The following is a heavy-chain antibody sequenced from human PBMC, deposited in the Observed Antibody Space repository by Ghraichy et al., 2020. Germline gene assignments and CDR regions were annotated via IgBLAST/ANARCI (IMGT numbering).Heavy chain of an antibody. CDR3: ARDYDICPGHYYYFYGMDV. Sequence: SETLSLTCAVYGGSFSGYYWSWIRQPPGKGLEWIGEINHSGSTNYNPSLKSRVTISVDTSKNQFSLKLSSVTAADTAVYYCARDYDICPGHYYYFYGMDVWGQGTTVTVSS. CDR1: GGSFSGYY. D-gene: IGHD3-9*01. V-gene: IGHV4-34*01. J-gene: IGHJ6*02. CDR2: INHSGST.